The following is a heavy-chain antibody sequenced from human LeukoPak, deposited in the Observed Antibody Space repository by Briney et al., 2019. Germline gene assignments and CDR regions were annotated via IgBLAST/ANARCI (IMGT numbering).Heavy chain of an antibody. CDR1: GGSISSDNW. V-gene: IGHV4-4*02. CDR3: ARGYYGSGSYYSPGFHAFDI. CDR2: IYHSGST. J-gene: IGHJ3*02. D-gene: IGHD3-10*01. Sequence: SETLPLTRAVSGGSISSDNWWSWVRQPPGKGLEWIGEIYHSGSTNYNPSLKSRVTISVDKSKNQFSLKLSSVTAADTAVYYCARGYYGSGSYYSPGFHAFDIWGQGTRVTVSS.